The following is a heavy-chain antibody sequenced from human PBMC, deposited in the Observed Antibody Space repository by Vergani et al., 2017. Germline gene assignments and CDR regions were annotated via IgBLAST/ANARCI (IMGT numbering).Heavy chain of an antibody. CDR2: IYYSGGT. V-gene: IGHV4-39*01. J-gene: IGHJ5*02. Sequence: QLQLQESGPGLVKPSATLSLTCSVSGASIRSSNYYWGWIRQPPGKGLEWIASIYYSGGTYYNPSLKSRVTISVDTSKNQFSLKLSSVTAADTAVYFCARHSTVEWLVKLGGIDPWGQGILVTVSS. CDR3: ARHSTVEWLVKLGGIDP. D-gene: IGHD6-19*01. CDR1: GASIRSSNYY.